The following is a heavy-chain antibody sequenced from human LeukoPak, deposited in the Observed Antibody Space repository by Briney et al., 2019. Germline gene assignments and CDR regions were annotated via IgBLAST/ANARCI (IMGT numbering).Heavy chain of an antibody. D-gene: IGHD1-26*01. CDR3: ARVGRGATWDY. CDR1: GGTFSSYA. V-gene: IGHV1-69*05. Sequence: ASVKVSCKASGGTFSSYAISWVRQAPGQGLEWMGGIIPIFGTANYAQKLQGRVTMTTDTSTSTAYMELRSLRSDDTAVYYCARVGRGATWDYWGQGTLVTVSS. CDR2: IIPIFGTA. J-gene: IGHJ4*02.